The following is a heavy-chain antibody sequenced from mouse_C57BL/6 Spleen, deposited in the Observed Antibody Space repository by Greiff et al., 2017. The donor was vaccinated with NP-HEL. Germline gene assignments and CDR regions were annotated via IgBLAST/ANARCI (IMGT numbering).Heavy chain of an antibody. J-gene: IGHJ1*03. CDR2: IDPETGGT. D-gene: IGHD1-1*01. Sequence: QVQLQQSGAELVRPGASVTLSCKASGYTFTDYEMHWVKQTPVHGLEWIGAIDPETGGTAYNQKFKGKAIMTADKSSSTAYMELRSLTSEDSAVYYGTRGGGSSYVRYFDVWGTGTTVTVSS. V-gene: IGHV1-15*01. CDR1: GYTFTDYE. CDR3: TRGGGSSYVRYFDV.